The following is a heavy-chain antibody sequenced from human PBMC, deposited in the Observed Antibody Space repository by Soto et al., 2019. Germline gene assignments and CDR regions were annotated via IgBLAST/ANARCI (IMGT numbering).Heavy chain of an antibody. J-gene: IGHJ6*03. Sequence: ASETLSLTCTVSGGSISSSSYYWGWIRQPPGKGLEWIGSIYYSGSTYYNPSLKSRVTISVDTSKNQFSLKLSSVTAADTAVYYCARHQLLFYYYYMDVWGKGTTVTVSS. CDR1: GGSISSSSYY. CDR2: IYYSGST. V-gene: IGHV4-39*01. D-gene: IGHD2-2*01. CDR3: ARHQLLFYYYYMDV.